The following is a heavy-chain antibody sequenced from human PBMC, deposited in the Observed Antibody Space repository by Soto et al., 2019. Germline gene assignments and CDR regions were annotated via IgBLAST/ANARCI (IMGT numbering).Heavy chain of an antibody. CDR3: VKSLPTPDS. CDR2: IFPGDSDT. J-gene: IGHJ4*02. V-gene: IGHV5-51*01. Sequence: GESLKISCKGSGYTFTSSWIGWVRQMPGKGLEWMGIIFPGDSDTRYSPPFQGHVTFSVDKSISTAYLQWSSLKASDTAIYYCVKSLPTPDSWGQGTLVTVSS. CDR1: GYTFTSSW.